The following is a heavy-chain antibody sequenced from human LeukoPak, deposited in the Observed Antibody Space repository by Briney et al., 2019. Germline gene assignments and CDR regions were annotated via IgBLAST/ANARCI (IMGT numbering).Heavy chain of an antibody. CDR3: AHRRLVNGDWNSGYFDY. CDR2: VYWDDDN. Sequence: GPTLVKPTQTLTLTCTFSGFSLTSRPVGVGWMRQPPGKALEFLVFVYWDDDNLYNSFLKSRLTVTRDTSKNQVVLTMANMDPVDTATYFCAHRRLVNGDWNSGYFDYWGQGNLVTVSS. CDR1: GFSLTSRPVG. D-gene: IGHD1-1*01. V-gene: IGHV2-5*02. J-gene: IGHJ4*02.